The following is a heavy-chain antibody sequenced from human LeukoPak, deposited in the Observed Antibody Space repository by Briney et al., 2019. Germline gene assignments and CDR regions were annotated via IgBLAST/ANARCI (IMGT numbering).Heavy chain of an antibody. J-gene: IGHJ6*03. Sequence: ASVKVSCKASGYTFTSYDINWVRQATGQGLEWMGWMNPNSGNTGYAQKFQGRVTMTRNTSISTAYMELSSLRSEDTAVHYCARGILGSGSYPPDSYYYLDVWGKGTTVTISS. V-gene: IGHV1-8*01. CDR2: MNPNSGNT. D-gene: IGHD3-10*02. CDR1: GYTFTSYD. CDR3: ARGILGSGSYPPDSYYYLDV.